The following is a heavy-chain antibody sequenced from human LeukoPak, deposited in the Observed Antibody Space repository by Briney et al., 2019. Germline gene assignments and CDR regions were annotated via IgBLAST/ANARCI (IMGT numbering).Heavy chain of an antibody. CDR1: GFTFSSCA. J-gene: IGHJ4*02. V-gene: IGHV3-23*01. D-gene: IGHD4-17*01. CDR2: ISGNGGST. Sequence: GGSLRLSCAASGFTFSSCAMSWVRQVPGKGLEWVSAISGNGGSTYYADSVKGRFTISRDNSKNTLYLQMNSLRAEDTAVYYCAKVHPGDHGPYFDYWGQGTLVTVSS. CDR3: AKVHPGDHGPYFDY.